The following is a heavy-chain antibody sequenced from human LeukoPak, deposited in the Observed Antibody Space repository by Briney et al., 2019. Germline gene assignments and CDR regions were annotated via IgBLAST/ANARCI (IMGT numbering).Heavy chain of an antibody. V-gene: IGHV3-30*04. CDR3: ARAFTPGIRKALWIGDSL. Sequence: PGTTLSLSCAASGFTFSSYAMHWVRQAPGKGLEWLAVVSAHGLDKFYASSVRGRFTISKDTSKNTLSLQMNSLRSDDSGVYYCARAFTPGIRKALWIGDSLWDQGTLVTVSS. J-gene: IGHJ4*02. D-gene: IGHD3-10*01. CDR1: GFTFSSYA. CDR2: VSAHGLDK.